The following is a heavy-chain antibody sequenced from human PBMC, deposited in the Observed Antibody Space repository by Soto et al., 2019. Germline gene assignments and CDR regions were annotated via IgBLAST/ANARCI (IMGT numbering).Heavy chain of an antibody. CDR2: INPNSGGT. CDR3: ARDRTTRGYSYQFEW. V-gene: IGHV1-2*02. J-gene: IGHJ4*02. CDR1: GYTFTGYY. Sequence: QVQLVQSGAEVKKPGASVKVSCKASGYTFTGYYMHWVRQAPGQGLEWMGWINPNSGGTNYEQKFQGRVTMTRDTSISPAYMELSRLRSDDTAVYYCARDRTTRGYSYQFEWWGQGTLVTVSS. D-gene: IGHD5-18*01.